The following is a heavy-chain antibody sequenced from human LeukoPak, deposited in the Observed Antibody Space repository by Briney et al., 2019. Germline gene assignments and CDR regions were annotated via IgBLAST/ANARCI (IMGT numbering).Heavy chain of an antibody. V-gene: IGHV3-21*01. Sequence: GGSLRLSCAAPGFTFSSYSMNWVRQAPEKGLEWVSSISSSSSYIYYADSVKGRFTISRDNAKNSLYLQMNSLRAEDTAVYYCARGERNWNYKAPDYWGQGTLVTVSS. CDR3: ARGERNWNYKAPDY. J-gene: IGHJ4*02. D-gene: IGHD1-7*01. CDR1: GFTFSSYS. CDR2: ISSSSSYI.